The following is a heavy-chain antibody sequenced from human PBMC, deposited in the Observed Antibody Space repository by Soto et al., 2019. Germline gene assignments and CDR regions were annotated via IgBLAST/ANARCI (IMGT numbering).Heavy chain of an antibody. Sequence: ASVKVSCKASGYTFTSYDINWVRQATGQGLEWMGWMNPNSGNTGYAQKFQGRVTMTRNTSISTAYMELSSLRSEDTAVYYCARVSFVVVVAATPYYYYYMDVWGKGTAVTVSS. CDR1: GYTFTSYD. CDR3: ARVSFVVVVAATPYYYYYMDV. V-gene: IGHV1-8*01. J-gene: IGHJ6*03. CDR2: MNPNSGNT. D-gene: IGHD2-15*01.